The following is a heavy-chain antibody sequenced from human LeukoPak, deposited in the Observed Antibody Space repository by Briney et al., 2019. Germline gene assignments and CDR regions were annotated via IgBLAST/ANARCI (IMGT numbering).Heavy chain of an antibody. D-gene: IGHD3-9*01. CDR2: IYYSGST. V-gene: IGHV4-59*01. CDR1: GGSISSYY. CDR3: ARLTGYSSESWFDP. Sequence: SETLSLTCTVSGGSISSYYWSWIRQPPGKGLERIGYIYYSGSTNYKSSLKSRVTISVDTSKNQFSLELSSVTAADTAVYYCARLTGYSSESWFDPWGQGTLVTVSS. J-gene: IGHJ5*02.